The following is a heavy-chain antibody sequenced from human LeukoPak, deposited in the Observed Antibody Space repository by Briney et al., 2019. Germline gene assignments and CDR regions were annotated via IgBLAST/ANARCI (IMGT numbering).Heavy chain of an antibody. J-gene: IGHJ4*02. Sequence: SETLSLTCTVSGGSISSSSYYWGWIRQPPGKGLKWIGSIYYSGSTSYNPSLKSRVTISVDTSKNQFSLKLSSVTAADTAVYYCARGTGYCSGGSCLSTYYFDYWGQGTLVTVSS. V-gene: IGHV4-39*07. CDR2: IYYSGST. D-gene: IGHD2-15*01. CDR3: ARGTGYCSGGSCLSTYYFDY. CDR1: GGSISSSSYY.